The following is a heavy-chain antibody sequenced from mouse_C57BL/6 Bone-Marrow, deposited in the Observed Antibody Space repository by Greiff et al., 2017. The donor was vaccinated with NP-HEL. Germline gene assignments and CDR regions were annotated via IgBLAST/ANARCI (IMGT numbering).Heavy chain of an antibody. J-gene: IGHJ3*01. CDR3: ARLVLRPWFAY. CDR1: GYTFTSYW. V-gene: IGHV1-69*01. CDR2: IDPSDSYT. Sequence: QVQLQQPGAELVMPGASVKLSCKASGYTFTSYWMHWVKQRPGQGLEWIGEIDPSDSYTNYNQKFKGKSTLTVDKSSSTAYMQLSSLTSEDSAVYYCARLVLRPWFAYWGQGTLVTVSA. D-gene: IGHD1-2*01.